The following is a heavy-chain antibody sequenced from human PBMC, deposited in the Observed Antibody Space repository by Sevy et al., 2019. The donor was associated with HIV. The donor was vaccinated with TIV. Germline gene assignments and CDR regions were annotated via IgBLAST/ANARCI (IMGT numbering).Heavy chain of an antibody. D-gene: IGHD1-26*01. J-gene: IGHJ4*02. V-gene: IGHV3-21*01. CDR2: ISSSSNYI. CDR1: GFTFSSYT. Sequence: GGSLRLSCAASGFTFSSYTINWVRQAPGKGLEWVSSISSSSNYIYYADSVKDRFTISRDNAKNSLYLQMNSLRAEDTAVYYCARVYSGYYNSWGQGTLVTVSS. CDR3: ARVYSGYYNS.